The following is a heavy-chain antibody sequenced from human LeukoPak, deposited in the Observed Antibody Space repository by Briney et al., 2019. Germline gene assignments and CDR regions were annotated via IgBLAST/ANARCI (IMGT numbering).Heavy chain of an antibody. J-gene: IGHJ4*02. Sequence: PSETLSLTCTVSGGSISSSSYYWGWIRQPPGKGLEWIGSIYYGGNTYYNPSLRSRVTISVDTSKNQFSLKLSSVTAADTAVYYCASQNRYCTNGVCFNYFDYWGQGTLVTVSS. CDR2: IYYGGNT. CDR3: ASQNRYCTNGVCFNYFDY. CDR1: GGSISSSSYY. D-gene: IGHD2-8*01. V-gene: IGHV4-39*01.